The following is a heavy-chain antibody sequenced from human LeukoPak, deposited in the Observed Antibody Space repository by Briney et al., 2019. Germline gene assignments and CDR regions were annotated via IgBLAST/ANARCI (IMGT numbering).Heavy chain of an antibody. V-gene: IGHV3-64*01. Sequence: GGALRLSCAASGFTFSNYAMHSVRHAPGKRLENVSAVISKVGSTHYANSVKGRFTISRDKSKNTVYLKMCRLRAEDMAVYYCARETRRGDAFDIWGQGTMVTVSS. CDR2: VISKVGST. D-gene: IGHD3-16*01. J-gene: IGHJ3*02. CDR3: ARETRRGDAFDI. CDR1: GFTFSNYA.